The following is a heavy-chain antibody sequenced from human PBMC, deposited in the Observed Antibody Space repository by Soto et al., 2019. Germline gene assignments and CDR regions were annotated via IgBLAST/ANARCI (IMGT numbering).Heavy chain of an antibody. CDR2: IIPIFGTA. CDR3: ARVPYCSGGSCYLDY. J-gene: IGHJ4*02. Sequence: QVQLVQSGAAVKKPGSSVKVSCQASGGTFSSYAISWVRQAPGQGLEWMGGIIPIFGTANYAQKFQGRVTITADESTSTADMELSSLRSEDTAVYYCARVPYCSGGSCYLDYWGQGTLVTVSS. D-gene: IGHD2-15*01. V-gene: IGHV1-69*01. CDR1: GGTFSSYA.